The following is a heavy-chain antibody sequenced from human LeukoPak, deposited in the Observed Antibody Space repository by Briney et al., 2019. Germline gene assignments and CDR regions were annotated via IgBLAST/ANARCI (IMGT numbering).Heavy chain of an antibody. CDR3: AREVFEGQRQSDAFDV. D-gene: IGHD6-25*01. CDR2: VNGPGDWT. Sequence: GGSLRLSWAASGFTFSSHWMHWVRQAPGEGLVWVSRVNGPGDWTHYADSVRGRFIISRDNAENTISLQMNNLRAEDTAVYFCAREVFEGQRQSDAFDVWGQGTMVTVSS. J-gene: IGHJ3*01. V-gene: IGHV3-74*01. CDR1: GFTFSSHW.